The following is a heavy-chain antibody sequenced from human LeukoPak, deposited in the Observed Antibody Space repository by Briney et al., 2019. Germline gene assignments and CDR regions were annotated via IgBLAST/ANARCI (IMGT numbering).Heavy chain of an antibody. J-gene: IGHJ3*02. CDR1: GDSISAYY. CDR2: IHASGST. CDR3: ASIVLMVYAIGAFDI. D-gene: IGHD2-8*01. V-gene: IGHV4-4*07. Sequence: PSETLSLTCTVSGDSISAYYWSWIRQPAGRGLEWIGRIHASGSTRYNPSLKSRVTMSVDTSKNQFSLKLSSVTAADTAVYYCASIVLMVYAIGAFDIWGQGTMVTVSS.